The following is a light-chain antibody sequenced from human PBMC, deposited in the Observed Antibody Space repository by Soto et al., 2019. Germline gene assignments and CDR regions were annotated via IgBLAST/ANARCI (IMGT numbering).Light chain of an antibody. CDR2: AAS. CDR1: QGISSY. V-gene: IGKV1-9*01. J-gene: IGKJ3*01. CDR3: QQLTSYPL. Sequence: DIQLTQAPSFLSASVGDRVTITCRASQGISSYLAWYQQKPGKAPKLLIYAASTLQSGVPSRFSGSGSGTEFTLTISSLQPEDFATYSCQQLTSYPLFGPGTKVDIK.